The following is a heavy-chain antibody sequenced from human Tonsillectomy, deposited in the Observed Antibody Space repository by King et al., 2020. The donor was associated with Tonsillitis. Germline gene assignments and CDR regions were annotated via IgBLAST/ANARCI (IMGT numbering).Heavy chain of an antibody. D-gene: IGHD3-22*01. V-gene: IGHV3-30*04. CDR1: GFTFSNYA. CDR2: ISYDGSNK. CDR3: ARSPYESSGYCLDY. J-gene: IGHJ4*02. Sequence: HVQLVESGGGVVQPGRSLRLSCAASGFTFSNYAIHWVRQAPGKGLEWVAVISYDGSNKYYADSVKGRFTIYRDNSKNTLYLQMNSLRAEDTAVYYCARSPYESSGYCLDYWGQGTLVTVSS.